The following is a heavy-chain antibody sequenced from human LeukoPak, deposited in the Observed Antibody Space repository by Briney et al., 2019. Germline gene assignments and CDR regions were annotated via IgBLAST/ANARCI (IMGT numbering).Heavy chain of an antibody. D-gene: IGHD2-15*01. CDR3: ARQGCSGGSCYFSPYGMDV. Sequence: GESLKISCKGSGYSFTSYWISWVRQMPGKGLEWIGRIDPSDSYTNYSPSFQGHVTISADKSISTAYLQWSSLKASDTAMYYCARQGCSGGSCYFSPYGMDVWGQGTTVTVSS. J-gene: IGHJ6*02. CDR2: IDPSDSYT. CDR1: GYSFTSYW. V-gene: IGHV5-10-1*01.